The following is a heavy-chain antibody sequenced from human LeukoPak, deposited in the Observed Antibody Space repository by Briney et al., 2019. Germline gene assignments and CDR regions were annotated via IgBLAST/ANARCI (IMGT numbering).Heavy chain of an antibody. CDR1: GYSFTRYF. CDR2: IIPSDGST. J-gene: IGHJ4*02. CDR3: AGGKLVTMVRGVIIPYFDY. D-gene: IGHD3-10*01. Sequence: ASLKVSCKASGYSFTRYFLHWVRQAPGQGLEWMGIIIPSDGSTNYAQTFQARVTMTGDTSTSTVYMEQSSLRSEETAVYYCAGGKLVTMVRGVIIPYFDYWGQGTLVTVSS. V-gene: IGHV1-46*01.